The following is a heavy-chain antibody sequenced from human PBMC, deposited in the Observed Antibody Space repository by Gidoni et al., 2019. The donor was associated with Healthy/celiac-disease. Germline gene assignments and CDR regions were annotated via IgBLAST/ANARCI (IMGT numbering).Heavy chain of an antibody. CDR3: AKDGYGDYSYYYYYMDV. J-gene: IGHJ6*03. CDR2: ISYDGSNK. Sequence: QVQLVESGGGVVQPGRSLSLSCAASGFPFRSYGMHWVRQAPGKGLEWVAVISYDGSNKYYADSVKGRFTISRDKSKNTLYLQMNSLRAEDTAVYYCAKDGYGDYSYYYYYMDVWGKGTTVTVSS. CDR1: GFPFRSYG. D-gene: IGHD4-17*01. V-gene: IGHV3-30*18.